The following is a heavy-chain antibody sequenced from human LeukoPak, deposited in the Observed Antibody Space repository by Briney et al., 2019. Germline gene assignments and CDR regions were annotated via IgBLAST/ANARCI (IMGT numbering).Heavy chain of an antibody. V-gene: IGHV4-39*07. CDR1: GGSISSSYYY. Sequence: SETLSLTCTVSGGSISSSYYYWGWIRQPPGKGLEWIGSIYYSGGTYYNPSLKSRVTISVDTSKNQFSLKLSSMTAADTAIYYCARENPSGYYNRPIDYWGQGTLVTVSS. J-gene: IGHJ4*02. CDR3: ARENPSGYYNRPIDY. D-gene: IGHD3-22*01. CDR2: IYYSGGT.